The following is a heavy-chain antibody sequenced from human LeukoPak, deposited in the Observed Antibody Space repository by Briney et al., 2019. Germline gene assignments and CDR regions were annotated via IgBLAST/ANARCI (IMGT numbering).Heavy chain of an antibody. Sequence: PGGSLRLSCVASGFSFSSSGMHWVRQAPGKGLEWVAFMPYDGSNKYYADSVKGRFTISRDNSKNTLYLQVNSLRNEDTAVYYCAKALSSRTDYYYHYYMDVWGEGTTVTVSS. CDR3: AKALSSRTDYYYHYYMDV. J-gene: IGHJ6*03. CDR2: MPYDGSNK. D-gene: IGHD6-13*01. V-gene: IGHV3-30*02. CDR1: GFSFSSSG.